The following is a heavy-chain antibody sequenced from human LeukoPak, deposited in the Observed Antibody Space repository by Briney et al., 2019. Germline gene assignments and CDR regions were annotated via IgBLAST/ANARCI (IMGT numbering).Heavy chain of an antibody. V-gene: IGHV4-59*01. D-gene: IGHD6-13*01. CDR3: VGVTGYMVEDYFDY. J-gene: IGHJ4*02. Sequence: SETLSLTCTVSGGFISSYYWSWIRQPPGKGLEWIGYIYYSGSTNYNPSLKSRVTISVDTSKNQFSLRLSSVTAADTAVYYCVGVTGYMVEDYFDYWGQGTLVTVSS. CDR2: IYYSGST. CDR1: GGFISSYY.